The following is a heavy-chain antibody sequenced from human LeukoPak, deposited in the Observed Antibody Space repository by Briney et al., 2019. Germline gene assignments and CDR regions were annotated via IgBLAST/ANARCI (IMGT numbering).Heavy chain of an antibody. D-gene: IGHD2-2*02. V-gene: IGHV3-9*01. CDR3: ARDPGYCSSTSCYRNYYGMDV. Sequence: PGGSLRLSCAASGFTFDDYAMHWVRQAPGKGLEWVSGISWNSGSIGYADSVKGRFTISRDNAKNSLYLQMNSLRDDDTAVYYCARDPGYCSSTSCYRNYYGMDVWGQGTTVTVSS. CDR2: ISWNSGSI. J-gene: IGHJ6*02. CDR1: GFTFDDYA.